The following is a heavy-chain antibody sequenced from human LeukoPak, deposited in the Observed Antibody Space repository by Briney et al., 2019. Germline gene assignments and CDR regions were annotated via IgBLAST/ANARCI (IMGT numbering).Heavy chain of an antibody. J-gene: IGHJ4*02. D-gene: IGHD2/OR15-2a*01. CDR1: GGSFSTYY. V-gene: IGHV4-59*12. CDR2: IYYSGIT. CDR3: AREGIVRTYDQ. Sequence: SETLSLTCTVSGGSFSTYYWYWFRQPPGEELEWIACIYYSGITHYNPFLKSRVTISLDTSKNQFSLRLSSVTAADTAVYYCAREGIVRTYDQWGQGTLVTVSS.